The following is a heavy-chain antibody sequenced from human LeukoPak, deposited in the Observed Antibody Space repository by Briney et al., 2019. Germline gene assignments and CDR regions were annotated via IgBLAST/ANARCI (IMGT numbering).Heavy chain of an antibody. CDR1: GDSVSSNSAA. Sequence: SQTLSLTCAISGDSVSSNSAAWNWIRQSPSRGLEWLGRTYYRSKWYNDYAVSVKSRITINPDTSKNQFSLRLNSVTPEDTAVYYCARQYHDFWSGYRGYYYYYGMDVWGQGTTVTVSS. CDR3: ARQYHDFWSGYRGYYYYYGMDV. CDR2: TYYRSKWYN. V-gene: IGHV6-1*01. J-gene: IGHJ6*02. D-gene: IGHD3-3*01.